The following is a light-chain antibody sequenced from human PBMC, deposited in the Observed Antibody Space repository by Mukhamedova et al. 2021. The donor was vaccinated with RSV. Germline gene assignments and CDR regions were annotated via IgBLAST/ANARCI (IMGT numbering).Light chain of an antibody. CDR2: QAS. CDR3: QQYDNYPHT. V-gene: IGKV1-5*03. J-gene: IGKJ2*01. Sequence: WYQRRVHGKAPHLLIYQASTLETGVPSRFSGSGSGTEFTLAVTSLQPDDFAAYYCQQYDNYPHTFGQGTKLEI.